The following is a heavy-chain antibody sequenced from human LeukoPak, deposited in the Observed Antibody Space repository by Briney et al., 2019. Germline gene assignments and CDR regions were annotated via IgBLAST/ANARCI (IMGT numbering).Heavy chain of an antibody. CDR2: IYDSGST. V-gene: IGHV4-59*07. Sequence: PSATLSLTCTVSGGSISNYYWSWTRQPPGKAREGIANIYDSGSTNYNPSLKSRVTISVYSTKNQFSLKLNSVTAADAAVYYCERGALRGYSYGPFFDYWGQGTLVTVSS. D-gene: IGHD5-18*01. CDR3: ERGALRGYSYGPFFDY. CDR1: GGSISNYY. J-gene: IGHJ4*02.